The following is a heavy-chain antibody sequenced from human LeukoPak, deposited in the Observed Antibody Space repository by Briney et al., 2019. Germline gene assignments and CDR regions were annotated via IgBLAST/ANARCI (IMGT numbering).Heavy chain of an antibody. J-gene: IGHJ4*02. CDR3: ARDRDAYSSSYNSPFDY. CDR1: GYTFTGYY. V-gene: IGHV1-2*02. D-gene: IGHD6-13*01. CDR2: INPNSGGT. Sequence: ASVKVSCKASGYTFTGYYMHWVRQAPGQGLEWMGWINPNSGGTNYAQKFQGRVTMTRDTSISTAYMELRSLRSDDTAVYYCARDRDAYSSSYNSPFDYWGQGTLVTVSS.